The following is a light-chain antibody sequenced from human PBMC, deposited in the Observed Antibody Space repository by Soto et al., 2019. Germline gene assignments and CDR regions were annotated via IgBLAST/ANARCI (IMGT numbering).Light chain of an antibody. Sequence: EIVMTQSPATLSVSPGKRATLSCRASQSVNTNVAWYQQEPGQAPRLLIYGASTRATGIPARFSGSVSGTEFALTISSLQSEDFAVYYCQQYNNWPRTFGQGTKVEIK. CDR2: GAS. V-gene: IGKV3D-15*01. CDR3: QQYNNWPRT. J-gene: IGKJ1*01. CDR1: QSVNTN.